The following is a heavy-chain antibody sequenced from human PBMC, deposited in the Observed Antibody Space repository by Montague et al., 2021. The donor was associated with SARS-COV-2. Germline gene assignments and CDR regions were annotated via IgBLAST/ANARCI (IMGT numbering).Heavy chain of an antibody. CDR3: ARVFPRWLQFDPYFDY. V-gene: IGHV4-59*01. CDR2: IYYSGST. Sequence: ETLSLTCTVSGGSISSYYWSWIRQPPGKGLEWIGYIYYSGSTNYNPSLKSRVAISVDTSKNQFSLKLSSVTAADTAVYYCARVFPRWLQFDPYFDYWGQRTLVTVSS. CDR1: GGSISSYY. D-gene: IGHD5-24*01. J-gene: IGHJ4*02.